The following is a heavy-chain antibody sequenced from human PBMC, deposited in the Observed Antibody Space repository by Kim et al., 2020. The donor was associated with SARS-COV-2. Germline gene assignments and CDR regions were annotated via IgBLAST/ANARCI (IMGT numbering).Heavy chain of an antibody. Sequence: ASVKVSCKASGYTFTGYYMHWVRQAPGQGLEWMGRINPNSGGTNYAQKFQGRVTMTRDTSISTAYMELSRLRSDDTAVYYCARAGYDSWREEGWFDPWGQGTLVTVSS. CDR3: ARAGYDSWREEGWFDP. V-gene: IGHV1-2*06. D-gene: IGHD3-3*01. J-gene: IGHJ5*02. CDR2: INPNSGGT. CDR1: GYTFTGYY.